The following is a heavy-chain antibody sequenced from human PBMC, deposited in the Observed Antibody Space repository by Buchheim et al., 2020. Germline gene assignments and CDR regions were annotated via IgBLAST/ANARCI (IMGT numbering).Heavy chain of an antibody. V-gene: IGHV4-34*01. D-gene: IGHD3-3*01. CDR1: GGSLNPYY. CDR2: INHAGST. Sequence: QVQLQQWGAGLLKASETLSLTCAVSGGSLNPYYWSWIRQPPGKGLEWIGDINHAGSTNDYAPLRSRLTMSIDSSKNQLSLKLISVTAADTAVHYCARVEYPYGHGYYFWGQGTL. J-gene: IGHJ4*02. CDR3: ARVEYPYGHGYYF.